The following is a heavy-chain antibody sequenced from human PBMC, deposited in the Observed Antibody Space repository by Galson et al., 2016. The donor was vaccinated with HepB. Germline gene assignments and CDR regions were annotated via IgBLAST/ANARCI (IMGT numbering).Heavy chain of an antibody. CDR2: VFHSGLT. CDR3: ARTFCVGACHILAEYFPH. V-gene: IGHV4-4*02. CDR1: GASISRNAW. D-gene: IGHD2-21*02. J-gene: IGHJ1*01. Sequence: SETLSLTCAVSGASISRNAWWSWVRQPPGKRLEWIGEVFHSGLTYYNPSLKSRVTMSVDESKNLFSLKLMSVAAADTAVYYCARTFCVGACHILAEYFPHWGQGTLVTVSS.